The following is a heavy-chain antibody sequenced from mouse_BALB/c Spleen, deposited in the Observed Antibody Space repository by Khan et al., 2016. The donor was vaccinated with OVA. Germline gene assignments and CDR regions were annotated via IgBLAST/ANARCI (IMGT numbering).Heavy chain of an antibody. CDR3: TRDRIDY. J-gene: IGHJ2*01. V-gene: IGHV1-7*01. CDR1: GYTFTTYW. Sequence: VQLQEPGAELAQPGASVKMSCKASGYTFTTYWMHWVKHRPGQGLEWIGYINPTSGYTDYNEKFKDRAKLSADKSSSTAYMQLSSLTYEDSAVYYCTRDRIDYWGQGTTLTVSS. CDR2: INPTSGYT.